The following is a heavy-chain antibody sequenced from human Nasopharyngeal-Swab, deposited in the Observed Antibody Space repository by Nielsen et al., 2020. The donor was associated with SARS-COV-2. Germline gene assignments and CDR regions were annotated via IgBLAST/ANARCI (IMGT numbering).Heavy chain of an antibody. D-gene: IGHD5-12*01. CDR1: GYTFTSYY. J-gene: IGHJ5*02. CDR2: INPSGGST. V-gene: IGHV1-46*01. CDR3: ARGAGGYQTYNWFDP. Sequence: ASVKVSCKASGYTFTSYYMHWVRQAPGQGLEWMGIINPSGGSTSYAQKFQGRVTMTRDTSTSTVYMELSSLRSEDTAVYYCARGAGGYQTYNWFDPWGQGTLVIVSS.